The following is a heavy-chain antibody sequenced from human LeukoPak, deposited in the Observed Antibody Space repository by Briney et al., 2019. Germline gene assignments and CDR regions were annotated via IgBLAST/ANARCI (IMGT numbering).Heavy chain of an antibody. CDR3: ARVDSSSPGGYYYYYMDV. CDR1: GFIFSDYY. V-gene: IGHV3-11*01. Sequence: GGSLRLSCAASGFIFSDYYMSWIRQAPGKGLEWVSYISSSGSTKYYADSLKGRFTISRDNAKNSLYLQMNSLRAEDTAVYYYARVDSSSPGGYYYYYMDVWGKGTTVAVSS. CDR2: ISSSGSTK. J-gene: IGHJ6*03. D-gene: IGHD6-6*01.